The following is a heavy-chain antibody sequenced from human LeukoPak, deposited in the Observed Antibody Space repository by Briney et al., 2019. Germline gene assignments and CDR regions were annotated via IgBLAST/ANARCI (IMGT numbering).Heavy chain of an antibody. V-gene: IGHV3-53*01. CDR3: ARDQHY. Sequence: GGSLRLSCAASGFTFSSYSMNWIRQAPGKGLEWVSVIYSGGSTYYVDSVKGRFTISRDNSKNTLYLQMNSLRAEDTAVYYCARDQHYWGQGTLVTVSS. J-gene: IGHJ4*02. CDR2: IYSGGST. CDR1: GFTFSSYS.